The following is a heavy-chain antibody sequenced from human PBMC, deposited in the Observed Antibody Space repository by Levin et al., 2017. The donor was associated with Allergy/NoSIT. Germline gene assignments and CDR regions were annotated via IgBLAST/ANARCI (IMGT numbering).Heavy chain of an antibody. J-gene: IGHJ6*02. D-gene: IGHD3-10*01. CDR2: ISYDGSNK. V-gene: IGHV3-30*04. CDR3: AREDERFGELSNHYYGMDV. Sequence: GESLKISCAASGFTFSSYAMHWVRQAPGKGLEWVAVISYDGSNKYYADSVKGRFTISRDNSKNTLYLQMNSLRAEDTAVYYCAREDERFGELSNHYYGMDVWGQGTTVTVSS. CDR1: GFTFSSYA.